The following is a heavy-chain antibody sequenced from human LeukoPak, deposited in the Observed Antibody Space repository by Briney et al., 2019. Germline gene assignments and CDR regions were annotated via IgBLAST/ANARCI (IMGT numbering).Heavy chain of an antibody. CDR1: GGTFSSYA. CDR3: ARDRYYGSGSYRPLDY. V-gene: IGHV1-69*01. CDR2: IIPIFGTA. J-gene: IGHJ4*02. D-gene: IGHD3-10*01. Sequence: GASVKVSCKASGGTFSSYAISWVRRAPGQGLEWMGGIIPIFGTANYAQKFQGRVTITADESTSTAYMELSSLRSEDTAVYYCARDRYYGSGSYRPLDYWGQGTLVTVSS.